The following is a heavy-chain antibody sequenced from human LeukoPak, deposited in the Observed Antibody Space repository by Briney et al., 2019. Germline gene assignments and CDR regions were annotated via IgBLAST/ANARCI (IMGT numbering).Heavy chain of an antibody. CDR1: GFTFSSYA. D-gene: IGHD3-10*01. J-gene: IGHJ6*02. CDR2: ISGSDGST. V-gene: IGHV3-23*01. Sequence: GGSLRLSCAASGFTFSSYAMSWVRQAPGKGLEWVSAISGSDGSTYYADSVKGRFTISRDNSKNTLYLQMNSLRAEDTAVYYCAKRKATMVRGVNYYYGMDVWGQGTTVTVSS. CDR3: AKRKATMVRGVNYYYGMDV.